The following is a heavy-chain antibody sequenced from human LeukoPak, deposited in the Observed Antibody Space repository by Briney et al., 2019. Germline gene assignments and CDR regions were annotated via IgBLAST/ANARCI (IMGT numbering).Heavy chain of an antibody. CDR1: GGSISSGDYY. D-gene: IGHD2-2*02. Sequence: SETLSLTCTVSGGSISSGDYYWSWIRQPPGKGLEWIGYIYYSGGTYYNPSLKSRVTISVDTSKNQFSLKLSSVTAADTALYYCARAYCSSTSCYTDYYYMDVWGKGTTVTVSS. CDR3: ARAYCSSTSCYTDYYYMDV. V-gene: IGHV4-30-4*08. J-gene: IGHJ6*03. CDR2: IYYSGGT.